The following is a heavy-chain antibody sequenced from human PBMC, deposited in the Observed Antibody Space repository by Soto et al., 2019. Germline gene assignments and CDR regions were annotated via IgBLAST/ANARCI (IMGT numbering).Heavy chain of an antibody. CDR3: ARDSGAKLSSS. Sequence: SVKVSCKASGGTFSSYRINWVRQAPGQGLEWVGGIVPIYRTADYAQKFQGRVTITADESARTAYMGLRSLKSQGTAVYYCARDSGAKLSSSWGQGTLVTVSS. CDR1: GGTFSSYR. J-gene: IGHJ4*02. CDR2: IVPIYRTA. D-gene: IGHD6-13*01. V-gene: IGHV1-69*13.